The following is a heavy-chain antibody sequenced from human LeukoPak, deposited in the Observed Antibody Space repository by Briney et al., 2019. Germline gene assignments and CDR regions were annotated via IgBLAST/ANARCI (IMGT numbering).Heavy chain of an antibody. CDR3: ARVNFRDYRGYTWFEP. Sequence: GGSLRLSCKGSGVTFSDCAVTWFRQTPGKGLEWVGFVRTKTHGGAPETAASVRGRFNVSRDDSAGTAYLQMTSLRTEDTAMYYCARVNFRDYRGYTWFEPWGQGTLVTVSS. V-gene: IGHV3-49*03. D-gene: IGHD3-10*01. CDR2: VRTKTHGGAP. J-gene: IGHJ5*02. CDR1: GVTFSDCA.